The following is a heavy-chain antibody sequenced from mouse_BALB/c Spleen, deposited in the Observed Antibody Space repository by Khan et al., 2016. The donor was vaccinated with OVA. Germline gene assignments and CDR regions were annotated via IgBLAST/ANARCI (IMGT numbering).Heavy chain of an antibody. Sequence: VQLQESGPGLVAPSQSLSITCTVSGFSLTNYGVHWVRQPPGKGLEWLGVIWTGGSTNYNSALMSRLSISNDNSKSQVFLKMNSLQTEDTAMYYCARYYGNYEWYFDVWGAGTTVTVSS. J-gene: IGHJ1*01. CDR3: ARYYGNYEWYFDV. CDR2: IWTGGST. CDR1: GFSLTNYG. D-gene: IGHD2-1*01. V-gene: IGHV2-9*02.